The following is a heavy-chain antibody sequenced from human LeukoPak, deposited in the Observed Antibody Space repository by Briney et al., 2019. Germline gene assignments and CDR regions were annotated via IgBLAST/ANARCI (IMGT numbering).Heavy chain of an antibody. J-gene: IGHJ4*02. CDR1: GFTFSSYW. CDR2: IKQDGSEK. D-gene: IGHD3-22*01. CDR3: ARDYYDSSGYFGY. Sequence: GGSLRLSCAASGFTFSSYWMSWVRQAPGKGLEWVANIKQDGSEKYYVDSEKGRFTISRDNAKNSLYLQMNSLRAEDTAVYYCARDYYDSSGYFGYWGQGTLVTVSS. V-gene: IGHV3-7*01.